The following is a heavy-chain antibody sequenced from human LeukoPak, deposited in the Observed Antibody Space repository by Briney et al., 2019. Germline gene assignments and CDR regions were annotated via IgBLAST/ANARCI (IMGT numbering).Heavy chain of an antibody. D-gene: IGHD4-17*01. V-gene: IGHV1-69*13. J-gene: IGHJ4*02. CDR3: ARDSADGLYGDYDGSFDY. CDR1: GGTFSSYA. CDR2: IIPIFGTA. Sequence: GASVKVSCKASGGTFSSYAISWVRQAPGQGLEWMGGIIPIFGTANYAQKFQGRVTITADESTSTAYMELSSLRSEDTAVYYCARDSADGLYGDYDGSFDYWGQGTLVTVSS.